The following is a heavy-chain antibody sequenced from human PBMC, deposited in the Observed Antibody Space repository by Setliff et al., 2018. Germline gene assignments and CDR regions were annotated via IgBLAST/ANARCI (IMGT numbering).Heavy chain of an antibody. V-gene: IGHV4-4*07. CDR2: IYTSGST. Sequence: SETLSLTCTVSGGSISSYYWSWIRQPAGKGLEWIGRIYTSGSTNYNPSLKSRVTMSVDTSKNQFSLKLSSVTAADAAVYYCARVSTVTTWPYYYYMDVWGKGTTVTVSS. D-gene: IGHD4-4*01. J-gene: IGHJ6*03. CDR1: GGSISSYY. CDR3: ARVSTVTTWPYYYYMDV.